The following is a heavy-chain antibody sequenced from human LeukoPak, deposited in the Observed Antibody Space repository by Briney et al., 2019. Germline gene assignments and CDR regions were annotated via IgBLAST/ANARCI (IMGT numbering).Heavy chain of an antibody. Sequence: PSETLSLTCTVSGGSISSYYWSWVRQPPGKGLEWVAYIYYSGSTTYNPPLTSRVTISAETSKNLYSLKLRSVTAAETAVYYCARGYYDSSDSLDYWGQGALVTVSS. J-gene: IGHJ4*02. CDR2: IYYSGST. V-gene: IGHV4-59*01. CDR1: GGSISSYY. D-gene: IGHD3-22*01. CDR3: ARGYYDSSDSLDY.